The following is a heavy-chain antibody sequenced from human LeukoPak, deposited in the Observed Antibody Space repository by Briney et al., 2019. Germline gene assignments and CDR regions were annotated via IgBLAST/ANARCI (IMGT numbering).Heavy chain of an antibody. Sequence: PGASLRLSCAASGFTFRGYGMSWVRQAPGKGLELVSGISGRSDSTYYADSVKGRFTISRDNSKNTLYLQMNSLRAEDTALYYCAKDILRYSSGGWFDPWGQGPLVTVSS. D-gene: IGHD6-25*01. V-gene: IGHV3-23*01. CDR3: AKDILRYSSGGWFDP. CDR2: ISGRSDST. CDR1: GFTFRGYG. J-gene: IGHJ5*02.